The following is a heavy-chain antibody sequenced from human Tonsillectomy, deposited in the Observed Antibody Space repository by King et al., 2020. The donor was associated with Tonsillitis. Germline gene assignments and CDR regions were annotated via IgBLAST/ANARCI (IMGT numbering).Heavy chain of an antibody. CDR3: TRFAAPEYGDYGDY. D-gene: IGHD4-17*01. J-gene: IGHJ4*02. Sequence: DVQLVESGGGLVQPGGSLKLSCAASGFTFSGSAMHWVRQASGKGLEWVGRIRSKANTYATAYAASVKGRFTISRDDSKNTAYLQMKSLKTEDTAVYYRTRFAAPEYGDYGDYWGQGTLVTVSS. CDR2: IRSKANTYAT. V-gene: IGHV3-73*02. CDR1: GFTFSGSA.